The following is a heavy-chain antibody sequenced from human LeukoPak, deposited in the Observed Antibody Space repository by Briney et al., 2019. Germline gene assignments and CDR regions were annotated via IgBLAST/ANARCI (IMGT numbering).Heavy chain of an antibody. V-gene: IGHV4-59*13. CDR3: ARGGWSLDY. CDR2: IYSDGST. CDR1: GGSISHYY. D-gene: IGHD6-19*01. Sequence: HPSETLSLTCTVSGGSISHYYWSWIRQPPGKGLEWIGYIYSDGSTNYNPSLRSRVTISVDTSKNQFSLMLSSVTAADTAVYYCARGGWSLDYWGQGTLVTVSS. J-gene: IGHJ4*02.